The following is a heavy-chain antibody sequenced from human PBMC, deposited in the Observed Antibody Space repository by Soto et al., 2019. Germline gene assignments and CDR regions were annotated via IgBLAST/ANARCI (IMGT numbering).Heavy chain of an antibody. CDR3: ARAVSPYFGTWFDP. J-gene: IGHJ5*02. CDR2: ISQTGAT. CDR1: GGSITSGNSYS. D-gene: IGHD3-10*01. V-gene: IGHV4-30-2*01. Sequence: SETLSLTCAVSGGSITSGNSYSWAWIRQPPGRGLEWIGSISQTGATSYNPSLKSRVSVSLDKSKNQFSLRLSSVTAADMAVYYCARAVSPYFGTWFDPWGQGTLVTVSS.